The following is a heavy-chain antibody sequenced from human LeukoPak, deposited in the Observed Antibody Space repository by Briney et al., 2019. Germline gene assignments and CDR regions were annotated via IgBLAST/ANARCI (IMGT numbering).Heavy chain of an antibody. Sequence: PGGSLRLSCAASGFTVSSNFMSWVRQAPGKGLEWVANIKRDGSEKYYVDSVKGRFTISRDNAKNSLYLQMNSLRAEDTAVYYCATDDNSGSDYWGQGTLVTVSS. CDR3: ATDDNSGSDY. V-gene: IGHV3-7*01. CDR2: IKRDGSEK. D-gene: IGHD3-22*01. J-gene: IGHJ4*02. CDR1: GFTVSSNF.